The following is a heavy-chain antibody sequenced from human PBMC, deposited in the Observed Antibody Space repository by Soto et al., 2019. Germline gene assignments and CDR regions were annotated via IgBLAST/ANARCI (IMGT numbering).Heavy chain of an antibody. CDR2: INPSGGST. Sequence: SVKVSCKASGYTFTSYYMHCVVRSALRWREGMGIINPSGGSTSYAQKFQGRVTMTRDTSTSTVYMELSSLRSEDTAVYYCARDRGLSDFWSGYPYYYGMDVWGQGTTVTVS. D-gene: IGHD3-3*01. CDR3: ARDRGLSDFWSGYPYYYGMDV. CDR1: GYTFTSYY. J-gene: IGHJ6*02. V-gene: IGHV1-46*01.